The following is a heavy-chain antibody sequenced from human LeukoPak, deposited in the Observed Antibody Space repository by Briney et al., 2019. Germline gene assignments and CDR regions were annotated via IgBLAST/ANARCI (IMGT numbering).Heavy chain of an antibody. J-gene: IGHJ6*02. CDR2: INHSGST. CDR1: GGSFSGYY. D-gene: IGHD3-9*01. V-gene: IGHV4-34*01. CDR3: ARRRYYDILTGYYPSQYYYYGMDV. Sequence: SETLSLTCAVYGGSFSGYYWSWIRQAPGKGLEWIGEINHSGSTNYNPSLKSRVTISVDTSKNQFSLKLSSVTAADTAVYYCARRRYYDILTGYYPSQYYYYGMDVWGQGTTVTVSS.